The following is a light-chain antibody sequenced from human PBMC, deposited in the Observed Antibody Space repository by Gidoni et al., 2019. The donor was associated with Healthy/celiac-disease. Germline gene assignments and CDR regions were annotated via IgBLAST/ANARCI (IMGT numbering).Light chain of an antibody. CDR1: QSVLYSYKNMNY. CDR3: QQYYSTPDT. J-gene: IGKJ2*01. CDR2: WAS. Sequence: DIVMSQSPVSLAVPLGERATINYKSSQSVLYSYKNMNYLAWYQQKPGQPPKLLIYWASTREPGVPDRFSGSGSGTDFTLTISSLQAEDVAIYYCQQYYSTPDTFGQGTKLEIK. V-gene: IGKV4-1*01.